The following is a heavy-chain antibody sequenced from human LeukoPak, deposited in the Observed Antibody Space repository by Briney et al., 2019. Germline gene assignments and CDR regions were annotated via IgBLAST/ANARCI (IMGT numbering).Heavy chain of an antibody. V-gene: IGHV4-39*07. J-gene: IGHJ4*02. D-gene: IGHD3-22*01. CDR1: GGSISSSSYY. CDR3: ARGVPYYYDSSGYYYY. Sequence: SETLSLTCTVSGGSISSSSYYWGWIRQPPGKGLEWIGSIYYSGSTNYNPSLKSRVTISVDTSKNRFSLKLSSVTAADTAVYYCARGVPYYYDSSGYYYYWGQGTLVTVSS. CDR2: IYYSGST.